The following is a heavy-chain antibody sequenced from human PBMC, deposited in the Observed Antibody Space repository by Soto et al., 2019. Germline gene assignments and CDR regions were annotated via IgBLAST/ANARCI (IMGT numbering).Heavy chain of an antibody. J-gene: IGHJ3*02. CDR2: ISTGDDT. V-gene: IGHV3-23*01. D-gene: IGHD1-26*01. CDR1: GTTFNTYV. CDR3: AKSILDRYRLYSGVTYAFDI. Sequence: GGSLRLSCAASGTTFNTYVVTWVRQAPGKGLEWVSGISTGDDTYYADSVKGRFTISKDTSKTTVYLQMRDVRADDTAIYYCAKSILDRYRLYSGVTYAFDIWGQGTMVTVSS.